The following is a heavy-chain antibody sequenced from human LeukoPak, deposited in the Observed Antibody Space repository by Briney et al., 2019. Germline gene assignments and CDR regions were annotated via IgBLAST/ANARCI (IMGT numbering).Heavy chain of an antibody. CDR2: IYHSGSSIYSSGST. CDR3: ARASYDSSGYYLDY. D-gene: IGHD3-22*01. V-gene: IGHV4-4*09. CDR1: GGSIATYY. Sequence: SETLSLTCTVSGGSIATYYWNWIRQPPGEGLEWIGFIYHSGSSIYSSGSTNYNPSLKSRVAISVDMSKNQFSLKLSSVTAADTAMYYCARASYDSSGYYLDYWGQGTLVVVSS. J-gene: IGHJ4*02.